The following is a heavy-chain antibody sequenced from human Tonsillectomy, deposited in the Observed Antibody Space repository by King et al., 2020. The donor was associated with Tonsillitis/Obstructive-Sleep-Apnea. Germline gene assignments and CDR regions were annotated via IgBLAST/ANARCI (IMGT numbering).Heavy chain of an antibody. V-gene: IGHV3-53*01. D-gene: IGHD2-2*01. J-gene: IGHJ6*03. CDR3: ASCSSTSCYAETYYYYYYMDV. Sequence: QLVQSGGGLIQPGGSLRLSCAASGFTVSSNYMSWVRQAPGKGLEWVSVIYSGGSTYYADSVTGRFTISRDNSKNTLYLQMNSLRADDTAVYYCASCSSTSCYAETYYYYYYMDVWGKGTTVTVSS. CDR1: GFTVSSNY. CDR2: IYSGGST.